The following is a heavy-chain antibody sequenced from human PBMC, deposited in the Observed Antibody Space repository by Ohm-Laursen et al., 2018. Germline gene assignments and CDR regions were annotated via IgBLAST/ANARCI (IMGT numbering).Heavy chain of an antibody. D-gene: IGHD6-6*01. V-gene: IGHV4-34*01. Sequence: TLSLTCAVYGGSFSGYYWSWIRQPPGKGLEWIGEINHSGSTNYNPSLKSRVTISVDTSKNQFSLKLSSVTAADTAVYYCASNTSSYFDYWGQGTLVTVSS. CDR2: INHSGST. J-gene: IGHJ4*02. CDR3: ASNTSSYFDY. CDR1: GGSFSGYY.